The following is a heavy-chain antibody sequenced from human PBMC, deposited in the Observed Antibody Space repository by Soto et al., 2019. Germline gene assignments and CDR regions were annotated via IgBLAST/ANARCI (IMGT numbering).Heavy chain of an antibody. CDR2: ISAHNGNT. J-gene: IGHJ4*02. CDR3: ARGRYGDY. V-gene: IGHV1-18*01. D-gene: IGHD1-1*01. Sequence: QVHLVQSGAEVKKPGASVKVSCKGSGYAFTTYGITWVRQAPGQGLEWMGWISAHNGNTNYAQKLQGRVTVTRDTSTRTAHLVLRSLRSDATAVYYCARGRYGDYWGQGALVTVSS. CDR1: GYAFTTYG.